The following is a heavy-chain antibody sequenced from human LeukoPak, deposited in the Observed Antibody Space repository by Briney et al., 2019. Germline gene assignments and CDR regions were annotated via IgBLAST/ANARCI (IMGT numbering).Heavy chain of an antibody. V-gene: IGHV3-30*02. CDR1: GFTFSSYG. Sequence: GGSLRLSCAASGFTFSSYGMHWVRQAPGKGLEWVAFIRYDGSNKYYADSVKGRFTISRDNSKNTLYLQMNSLRAEDTAVYYCAKDQVDTAMVTYYMDVWGEGTTVTIS. CDR2: IRYDGSNK. J-gene: IGHJ6*03. D-gene: IGHD5-18*01. CDR3: AKDQVDTAMVTYYMDV.